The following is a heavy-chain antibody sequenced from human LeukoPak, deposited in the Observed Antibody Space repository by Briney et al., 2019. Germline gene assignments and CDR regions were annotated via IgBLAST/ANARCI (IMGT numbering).Heavy chain of an antibody. CDR3: AGYCSSISCSFSRT. D-gene: IGHD2-2*01. V-gene: IGHV3-64*01. CDR2: ISSNGGST. Sequence: PGGSLRLSCAASGFTFSSYAMHWVRQAPGKGLEYVSAISSNGGSTYYANSVKGRFTISRDNSKNTLYLQMGSLRAEDTAVYYCAGYCSSISCSFSRTWGQGTMVTVSS. CDR1: GFTFSSYA. J-gene: IGHJ3*01.